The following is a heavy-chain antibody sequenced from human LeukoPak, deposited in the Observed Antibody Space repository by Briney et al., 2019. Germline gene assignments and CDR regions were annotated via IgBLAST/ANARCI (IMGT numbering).Heavy chain of an antibody. J-gene: IGHJ4*02. Sequence: ASVKVSCKASGYTFTSYYMHWVRQAPGQGLEWMGIINPRGGSTSYAQKFQGRVTMTRDTSTSTVYMELSSLRSEDTAVYYCARGPEYYDFWSGYSNFDYWGQGTLVTVSS. D-gene: IGHD3-3*01. CDR2: INPRGGST. CDR1: GYTFTSYY. CDR3: ARGPEYYDFWSGYSNFDY. V-gene: IGHV1-46*01.